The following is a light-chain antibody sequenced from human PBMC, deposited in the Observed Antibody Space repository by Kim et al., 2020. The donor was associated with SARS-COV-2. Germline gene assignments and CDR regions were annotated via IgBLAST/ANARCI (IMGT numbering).Light chain of an antibody. CDR2: YDS. Sequence: SYELTQLPSVSVAPGKTARITCGGNNIGSKSVHWYQQKPGQAPVLVIYYDSDRPSGIPERCSGSNSGNTATLTISRVEAGDEADDYCQVWDSSSDHWVFGGGTQLTVL. CDR3: QVWDSSSDHWV. V-gene: IGLV3-21*04. CDR1: NIGSKS. J-gene: IGLJ3*02.